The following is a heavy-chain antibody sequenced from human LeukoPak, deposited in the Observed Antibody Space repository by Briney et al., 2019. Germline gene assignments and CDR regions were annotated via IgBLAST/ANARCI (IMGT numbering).Heavy chain of an antibody. Sequence: GGSLRLSCGVSGFTFNSYSMNWVRQAPGKGLEWVSYISSSSSTIYYAGSVKGRFTISRDNAKNPLYLQMNSLRAEDTAVYYCARSSGWYRNAFDVWGQGTMVTVSS. CDR2: ISSSSSTI. V-gene: IGHV3-48*01. CDR3: ARSSGWYRNAFDV. J-gene: IGHJ3*01. CDR1: GFTFNSYS. D-gene: IGHD6-19*01.